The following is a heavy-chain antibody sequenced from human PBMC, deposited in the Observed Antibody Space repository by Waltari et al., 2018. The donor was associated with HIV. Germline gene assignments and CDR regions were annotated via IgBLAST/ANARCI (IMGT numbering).Heavy chain of an antibody. D-gene: IGHD1-1*01. V-gene: IGHV3-33*08. Sequence: QVKLVESGGGVVQPGRSLRLSCAASGFDFSNFGMHWVRQAPGKGLVWVGVIWFDSSNKYYGDSVRGRFTSSRDNCKKTGYLQRNSLRGEDTAVDYCARLTREEYNGGFDYWGQGTLVTVSS. CDR1: GFDFSNFG. CDR3: ARLTREEYNGGFDY. CDR2: IWFDSSNK. J-gene: IGHJ4*02.